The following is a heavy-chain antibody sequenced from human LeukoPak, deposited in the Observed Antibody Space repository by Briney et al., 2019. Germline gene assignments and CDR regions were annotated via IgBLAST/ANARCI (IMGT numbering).Heavy chain of an antibody. Sequence: PSETLSLTCNVSGGSISNKTYSWGWIRQPPGKGLEWIGLYYSGTTYYNPSLKSRVTMYADTSKSQFSLKLTSVTAADTAVYFCARRAITVAPYYFDYWGQGTLVTASS. D-gene: IGHD3-10*01. V-gene: IGHV4-39*01. CDR1: GGSISNKTYS. CDR3: ARRAITVAPYYFDY. J-gene: IGHJ4*02. CDR2: YYSGTT.